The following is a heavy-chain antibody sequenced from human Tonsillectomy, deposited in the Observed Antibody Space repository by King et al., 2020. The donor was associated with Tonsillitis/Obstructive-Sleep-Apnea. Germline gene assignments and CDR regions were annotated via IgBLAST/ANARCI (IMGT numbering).Heavy chain of an antibody. CDR1: AFTFSTYA. V-gene: IGHV3-23*04. J-gene: IGHJ4*02. CDR3: ARAIRTGQSDDKRPCYFDC. Sequence: VQLVESGGGLVQPGGSLRLSCAASAFTFSTYAMSWVRQAPGKGLEWVSTISARGGSTDYADSVKGRFTISRDHSKNTPYLQMNRLRAEDTAIYFCARAIRTGQSDDKRPCYFDCWGLGTLVTVSS. D-gene: IGHD1-14*01. CDR2: ISARGGST.